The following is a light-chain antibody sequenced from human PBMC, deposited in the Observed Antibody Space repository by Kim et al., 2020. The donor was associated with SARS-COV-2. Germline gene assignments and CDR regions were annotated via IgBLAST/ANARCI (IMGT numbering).Light chain of an antibody. V-gene: IGLV3-1*01. J-gene: IGLJ2*01. CDR2: QDN. Sequence: GAQGQTATITCSGDKLGDKFVCWYQQKAGQSPVLVIHQDNKRPSGIPERISGSNSGNTATLTISGTQTMDEADYYCQVWDSTTAIFGGGTQLTVL. CDR3: QVWDSTTAI. CDR1: KLGDKF.